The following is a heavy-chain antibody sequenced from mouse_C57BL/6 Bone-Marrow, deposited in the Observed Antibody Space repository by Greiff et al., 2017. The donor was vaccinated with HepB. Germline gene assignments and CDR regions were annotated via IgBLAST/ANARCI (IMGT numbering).Heavy chain of an antibody. CDR2: FYPGSGSI. Sequence: VQLQESGAELVKPGASVKLSCKASGYTFTEYTIHWVKQRSGQGLEWIGWFYPGSGSIKYNEKFKDKATLTADKSSSTVYMELSRLTSADAAVYFCARHEDTTAPFDYWGQGTTLTVSS. J-gene: IGHJ2*01. V-gene: IGHV1-62-2*01. CDR3: ARHEDTTAPFDY. CDR1: GYTFTEYT. D-gene: IGHD1-2*01.